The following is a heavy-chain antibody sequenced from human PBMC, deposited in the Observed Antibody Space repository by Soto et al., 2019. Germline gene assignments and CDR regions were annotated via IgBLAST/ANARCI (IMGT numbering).Heavy chain of an antibody. J-gene: IGHJ5*02. D-gene: IGHD3-10*01. CDR2: IDPSDGYT. CDR3: ARQVYTNPWSGVDP. CDR1: GYTFAYYS. Sequence: LGESLKISCQGSGYTFAYYSITWVRQMPGKGLEWMGKIDPSDGYTNYSPSFRGHVTISVDESINTAYLQWSSLKTSDTAIYYCARQVYTNPWSGVDPWGQGTLVTVS. V-gene: IGHV5-10-1*01.